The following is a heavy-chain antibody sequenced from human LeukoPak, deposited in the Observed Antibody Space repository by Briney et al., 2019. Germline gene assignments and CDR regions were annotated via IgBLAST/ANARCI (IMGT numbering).Heavy chain of an antibody. CDR1: GFTFSSYA. V-gene: IGHV3-23*01. J-gene: IGHJ6*02. CDR3: VKDRGGSPFYGMDV. D-gene: IGHD1-26*01. CDR2: ISGSGGAGT. Sequence: GGTLRLSCAGSGFTFSSYAMSWVRQAPRKGLEWVSTISGSGGAGTYYADSVKGRFTVSRDNSRNTLYLPMNSLRAEDTAVYYCVKDRGGSPFYGMDVWGQGTTVTVSS.